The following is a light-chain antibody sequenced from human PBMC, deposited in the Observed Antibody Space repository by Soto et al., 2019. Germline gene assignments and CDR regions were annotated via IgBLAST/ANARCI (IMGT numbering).Light chain of an antibody. Sequence: DIQMTQSPSTLSASVGDRVTITCRASQTISSWLAWYQQKPGKVPKLLIYAASTLQSGVPSRFSGSGSGTEFTLTISSLQPDDFATYYCQQYNTWTFGQGTKVDIK. CDR3: QQYNTWT. CDR2: AAS. V-gene: IGKV1-5*01. CDR1: QTISSW. J-gene: IGKJ1*01.